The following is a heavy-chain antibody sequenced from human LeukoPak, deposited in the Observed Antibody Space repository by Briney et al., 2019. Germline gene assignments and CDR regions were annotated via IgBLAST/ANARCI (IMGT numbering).Heavy chain of an antibody. CDR3: ASWSGRNYYGMDV. CDR1: GGSISSHY. D-gene: IGHD2-8*02. Sequence: SETLSLTCTVSGGSISSHYWSWIRQPPGKGLEWIGYIYYSGSTNYNPSLKSRVTISVDTSKNQFSLKLSSVTAADTAIYYCASWSGRNYYGMDVWGQGTTVIVSS. J-gene: IGHJ6*02. V-gene: IGHV4-59*11. CDR2: IYYSGST.